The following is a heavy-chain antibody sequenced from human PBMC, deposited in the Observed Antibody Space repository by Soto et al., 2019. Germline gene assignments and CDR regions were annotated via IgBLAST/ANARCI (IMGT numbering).Heavy chain of an antibody. D-gene: IGHD4-17*01. CDR2: IIPKFGTT. J-gene: IGHJ4*02. Sequence: SVKVSCKASGGTFSTYGMNWVRLAPGQGLEWMGGIIPKFGTTNYAQKFQGRVTITADESTNTAYMELNYLRSEDTAVYFCARELDPYYGGNSLSLDYWGQGTRVTVSS. CDR1: GGTFSTYG. CDR3: ARELDPYYGGNSLSLDY. V-gene: IGHV1-69*13.